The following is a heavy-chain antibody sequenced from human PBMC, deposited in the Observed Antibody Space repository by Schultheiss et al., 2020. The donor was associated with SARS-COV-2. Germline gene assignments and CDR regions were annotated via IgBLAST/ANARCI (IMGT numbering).Heavy chain of an antibody. V-gene: IGHV4-4*02. CDR1: GGSISSSNW. CDR3: ARASEYYFDY. Sequence: SETLSLTCAVSGGSISSSNWWSWVRQPPGKGLEWIGEINHSGSTNYNPSLKSRVTISVDTSKNQFSLKLSSVTAADTAVYYCARASEYYFDYWGQGTLVTVSS. D-gene: IGHD1-26*01. CDR2: INHSGST. J-gene: IGHJ4*02.